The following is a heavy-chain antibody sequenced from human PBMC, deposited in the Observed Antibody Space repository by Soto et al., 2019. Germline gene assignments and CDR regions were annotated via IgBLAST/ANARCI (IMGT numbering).Heavy chain of an antibody. V-gene: IGHV1-8*01. Sequence: ASVKVSCKASGYTFTSYDINWVRQATGQGLEWMGWMNPNSGNTGYAQKFQGRVTMTRNTSISTAYMELSSLRSEDTAVYYCARWRLAAPWGYYYYGMDVWGQGTTVTVSS. CDR1: GYTFTSYD. CDR2: MNPNSGNT. J-gene: IGHJ6*02. CDR3: ARWRLAAPWGYYYYGMDV. D-gene: IGHD6-25*01.